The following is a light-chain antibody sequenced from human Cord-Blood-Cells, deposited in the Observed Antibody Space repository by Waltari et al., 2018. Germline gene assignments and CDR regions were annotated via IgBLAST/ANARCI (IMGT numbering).Light chain of an antibody. J-gene: IGLJ1*01. Sequence: SYDLTQPPSVSVSPGQTASLTCSGDHLGDKYACWYQQKPGKSPVLVSYQDSKRPSGIPERFSGANSGNTATLTISGTQAMDEADYYCQAWDSSTYVFGTGTKVTVL. V-gene: IGLV3-1*01. CDR3: QAWDSSTYV. CDR1: HLGDKY. CDR2: QDS.